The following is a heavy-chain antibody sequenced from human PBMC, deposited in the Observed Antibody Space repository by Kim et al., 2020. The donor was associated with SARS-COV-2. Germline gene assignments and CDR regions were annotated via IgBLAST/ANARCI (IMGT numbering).Heavy chain of an antibody. J-gene: IGHJ4*02. CDR2: IYTSGST. Sequence: SETLSLTCTVSGGSISSGSYYWSWIRQPAGKGLEWIGRIYTSGSTNYNPSLKSRVTISVDTSKNQFSLKLSSVTAADTAVYYCASLGPYSSSFDYWGQGTLVTVSS. CDR3: ASLGPYSSSFDY. D-gene: IGHD6-6*01. V-gene: IGHV4-61*02. CDR1: GGSISSGSYY.